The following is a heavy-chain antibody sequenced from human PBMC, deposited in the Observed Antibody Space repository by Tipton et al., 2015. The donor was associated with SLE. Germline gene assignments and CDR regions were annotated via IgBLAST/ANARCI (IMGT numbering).Heavy chain of an antibody. J-gene: IGHJ5*02. CDR1: GASIGSYY. D-gene: IGHD3-10*01. Sequence: TLSLTCTVSGASIGSYYWSWIRQPPGKGLEWIGYIYISGNIYYNPSLKSRVSMSVDTSKNQFSLKLSSVTAADTAVYYCALLLRDWFDPWGQGTLVTVSS. V-gene: IGHV4-4*08. CDR2: IYISGNI. CDR3: ALLLRDWFDP.